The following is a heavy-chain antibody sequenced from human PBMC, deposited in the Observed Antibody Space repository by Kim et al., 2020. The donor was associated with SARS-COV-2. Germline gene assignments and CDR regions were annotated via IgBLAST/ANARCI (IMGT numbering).Heavy chain of an antibody. J-gene: IGHJ5*02. V-gene: IGHV4-39*01. CDR2: IYYSGST. CDR3: ARCRYSSGWYVRNNWFDP. D-gene: IGHD6-19*01. Sequence: SETLSLTCTVSGGSISSSSYYWGWIRQPPGKGLEWIGSIYYSGSTYYNPSLKSRVTISVDTSKNQFSLKLSSVTAADTAVYYCARCRYSSGWYVRNNWFDPWGQGTLVTVSS. CDR1: GGSISSSSYY.